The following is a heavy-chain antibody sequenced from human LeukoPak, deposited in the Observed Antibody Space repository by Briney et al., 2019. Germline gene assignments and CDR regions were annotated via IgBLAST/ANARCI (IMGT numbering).Heavy chain of an antibody. V-gene: IGHV3-15*01. CDR2: LKSVGAGGTT. CDR3: AWQWSPTLYFNS. CDR1: GFSFSDAW. J-gene: IGHJ4*02. D-gene: IGHD2-8*01. Sequence: GGSLRLSCAASGFSFSDAWMNWVRQAPGKGLEWVAHLKSVGAGGTTDYAASVRGRFSISRDDAKKTLYLEMNSLKTEDTAVYYCAWQWSPTLYFNSWGQGTLVTVSS.